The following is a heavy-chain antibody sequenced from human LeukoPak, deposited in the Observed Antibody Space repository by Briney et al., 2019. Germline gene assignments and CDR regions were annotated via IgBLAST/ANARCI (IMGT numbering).Heavy chain of an antibody. D-gene: IGHD1-26*01. V-gene: IGHV1-3*02. CDR1: GYTFTSYA. CDR3: ARSVGASDAFDI. J-gene: IGHJ3*02. Sequence: ASVKVSCKASGYTFTSYAMHWVRQAPGQRLEWMGWSNAGNGNTKYSQGFQGRVTITRDASASTAYMELSSLRSEDMAVYYCARSVGASDAFDIWGQGTMVTVSS. CDR2: SNAGNGNT.